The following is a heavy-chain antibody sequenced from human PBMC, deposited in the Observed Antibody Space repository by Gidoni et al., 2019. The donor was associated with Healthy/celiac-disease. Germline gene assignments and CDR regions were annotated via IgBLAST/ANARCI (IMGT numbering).Heavy chain of an antibody. CDR2: INHSGST. Sequence: QVHLQQWGAGLLKPSETLSLTCAVYGVSFSGYHWSWIRQPPGRGLEWIGEINHSGSTNYSPSLKRRVTISADTSKNQFSLKLSSVTAADTAVYYCARGLYNWNYWGQGTLVTVSS. V-gene: IGHV4-34*01. CDR3: ARGLYNWNY. J-gene: IGHJ4*02. D-gene: IGHD1-20*01. CDR1: GVSFSGYH.